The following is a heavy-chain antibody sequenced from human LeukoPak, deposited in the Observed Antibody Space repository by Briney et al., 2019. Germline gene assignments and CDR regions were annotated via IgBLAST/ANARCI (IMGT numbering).Heavy chain of an antibody. D-gene: IGHD5-18*01. V-gene: IGHV3-30*04. CDR3: ARGGGYSYGSFDY. Sequence: GRSLRLSCAASGFTFSNYTMHWVRQAPGKGLEWVTIISSGGTNQYYVDSVKGRFTISRGNSKNTLYLQMNSLRAEDTAVYYCARGGGYSYGSFDYWGQGTLVTVSS. CDR1: GFTFSNYT. J-gene: IGHJ4*02. CDR2: ISSGGTNQ.